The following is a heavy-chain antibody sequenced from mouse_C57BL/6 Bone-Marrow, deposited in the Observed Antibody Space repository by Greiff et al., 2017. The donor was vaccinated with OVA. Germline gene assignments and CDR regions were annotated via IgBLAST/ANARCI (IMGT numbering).Heavy chain of an antibody. J-gene: IGHJ1*03. CDR3: ARHEGVTTVCEV. CDR1: GYTFTEYT. Sequence: VQLQQSGAELVKPGASVKLSCKASGYTFTEYTIHWLKQRSGQGLEWIGWFCPGSGSITYNEKFQDQAPLTADKSSRTVYMELSRLTSEASAVYFCARHEGVTTVCEVWGTGTTGTVSS. CDR2: FCPGSGSI. V-gene: IGHV1-62-2*01. D-gene: IGHD2-1*01.